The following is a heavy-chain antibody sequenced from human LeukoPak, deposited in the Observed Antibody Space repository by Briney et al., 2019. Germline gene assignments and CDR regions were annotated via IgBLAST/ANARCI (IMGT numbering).Heavy chain of an antibody. D-gene: IGHD6-19*01. J-gene: IGHJ6*03. CDR2: IYYSGST. V-gene: IGHV4-59*01. Sequence: PSETLSLTCTVSGGSISSYYWSWIRQPPGKGLEWIGYIYYSGSTNYNPSLKSRVTISVDTSKNQFSLKLSSVTAADTAVYYCARLPLAVAGTRYYYYYYMDVWGKETTVTVSS. CDR3: ARLPLAVAGTRYYYYYYMDV. CDR1: GGSISSYY.